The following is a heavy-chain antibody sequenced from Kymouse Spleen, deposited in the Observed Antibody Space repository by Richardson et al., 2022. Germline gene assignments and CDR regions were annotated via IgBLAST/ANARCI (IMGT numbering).Heavy chain of an antibody. CDR1: GFTFDDYA. D-gene: IGHD7-27*02. CDR2: ISWNSGSI. J-gene: IGHJ3*02. V-gene: IGHV3-9*01. CDR3: AKLGIGMLLIS. Sequence: EVQLVESGGGLVQPGRSLRLSCAASGFTFDDYAMHWVRQAPGKGLEWVSGISWNSGSIGYADSVKGRFTISRDNAKNSLYLQMNSLRAEDTALYYCAKLGIGMLLISGAKGQWSPSLQ.